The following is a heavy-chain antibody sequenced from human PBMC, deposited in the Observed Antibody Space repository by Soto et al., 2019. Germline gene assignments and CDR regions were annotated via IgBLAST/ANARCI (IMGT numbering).Heavy chain of an antibody. J-gene: IGHJ4*02. V-gene: IGHV3-30-3*01. CDR2: ISYDGSNK. CDR1: GFTFSSYA. CDR3: ARDLRWAAAAHEGVGSYYFDY. Sequence: GGSLRLSCAASGFTFSSYAMHWVRQAPGKGLEWVAVISYDGSNKYYADSVKGRFTISRDNSKNTLYLQMNSLRAEDTAVYYCARDLRWAAAAHEGVGSYYFDYWGQGTLVTVSS. D-gene: IGHD6-13*01.